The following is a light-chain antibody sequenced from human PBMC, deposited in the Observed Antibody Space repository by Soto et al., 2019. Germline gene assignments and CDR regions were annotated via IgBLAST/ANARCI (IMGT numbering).Light chain of an antibody. J-gene: IGKJ3*01. CDR1: QSISSY. CDR3: QQYGSSLT. CDR2: DAS. V-gene: IGKV3D-20*01. Sequence: EIVLTQSPATLSLSPGERATLSCGASQSISSYLAWYQQKPGLAPRLLIYDASSRATGIPDRFSGSGSGTDFTLTISRLEPEGCAVYYCQQYGSSLTFGPGTKGDIK.